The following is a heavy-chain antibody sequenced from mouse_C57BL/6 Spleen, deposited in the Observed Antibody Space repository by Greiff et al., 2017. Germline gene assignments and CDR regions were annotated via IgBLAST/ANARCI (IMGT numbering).Heavy chain of an antibody. V-gene: IGHV1-67*01. D-gene: IGHD1-1*01. CDR2: ISTYYGDA. CDR3: ERKEDLITTVVDYFDY. CDR1: GYTFTDYA. J-gene: IGHJ2*01. Sequence: VQLQQSGPELVRPGVSVKISCKGSGYTFTDYAMHWVKQSHAKSLEWIGVISTYYGDASYNQKFKDKATMTVDKSSSTSYMELDRLTSEDSAVYYCERKEDLITTVVDYFDYWGKGTTLTVSS.